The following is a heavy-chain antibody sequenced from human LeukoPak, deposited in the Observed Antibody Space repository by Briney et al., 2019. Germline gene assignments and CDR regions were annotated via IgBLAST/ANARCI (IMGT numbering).Heavy chain of an antibody. CDR2: IWYDGSNK. Sequence: PGGSLRLSCAAPGFTFSSYGMHWVRQAPGKGLEWVAVIWYDGSNKYYADSVKGQFTISRDNSKNTLYLQMNSLRAEDTAVYYCARARYDLEWFYNWFDPWGQGTLVTVSS. V-gene: IGHV3-33*01. D-gene: IGHD3-3*01. CDR1: GFTFSSYG. CDR3: ARARYDLEWFYNWFDP. J-gene: IGHJ5*02.